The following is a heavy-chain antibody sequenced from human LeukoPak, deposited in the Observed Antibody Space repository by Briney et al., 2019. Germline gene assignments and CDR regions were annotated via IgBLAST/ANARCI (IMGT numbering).Heavy chain of an antibody. CDR2: IYYSGST. Sequence: PSETLSLTCTVSGGSISSSSYYWGWIRQPPGKGLEWIGSIYYSGSTYYNPSLKSRVTISVDTSKNQFSLKLSSVTAADTAVYYCERLRPNTIFGVVMSHMDVWGKGTTVTVSS. D-gene: IGHD3-3*01. J-gene: IGHJ6*03. CDR3: ERLRPNTIFGVVMSHMDV. V-gene: IGHV4-39*01. CDR1: GGSISSSSYY.